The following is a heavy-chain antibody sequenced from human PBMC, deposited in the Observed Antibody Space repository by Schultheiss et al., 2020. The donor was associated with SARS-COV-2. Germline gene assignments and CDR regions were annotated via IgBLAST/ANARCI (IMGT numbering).Heavy chain of an antibody. J-gene: IGHJ6*02. CDR3: ARAAEENLCSSTSCYTGIVYGMDV. CDR2: ISSNGGST. CDR1: GFTFSSYA. Sequence: GGSLRLSCAASGFTFSSYAMHWVRQAPGKGLEYVSAISSNGGSTYYANSVKGRFTISRDNSKNTLYLQMGSLRAEDMAVYYCARAAEENLCSSTSCYTGIVYGMDVWGQGTTVTVSS. V-gene: IGHV3-64*01. D-gene: IGHD2-2*02.